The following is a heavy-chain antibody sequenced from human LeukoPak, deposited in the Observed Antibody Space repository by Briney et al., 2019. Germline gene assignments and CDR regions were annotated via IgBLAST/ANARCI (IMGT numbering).Heavy chain of an antibody. Sequence: GGSLRLSCAASGFTFDNYAMHWVRQAPGKGLEWVAGISWDSGNIGYADSVKGRFTSSRDNAKNSLYLQMNSLRIEDTALYYCAKSLGSTMYYFDSWGQGTLVTVSS. D-gene: IGHD6-13*01. J-gene: IGHJ4*02. CDR1: GFTFDNYA. CDR3: AKSLGSTMYYFDS. V-gene: IGHV3-9*01. CDR2: ISWDSGNI.